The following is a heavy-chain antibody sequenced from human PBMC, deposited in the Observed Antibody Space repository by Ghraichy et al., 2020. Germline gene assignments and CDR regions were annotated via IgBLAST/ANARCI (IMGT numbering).Heavy chain of an antibody. J-gene: IGHJ4*02. Sequence: GGSLRLSCAASGFTFSSYAMHWVRQAPGKGLEWVAVISYDGSNKYYADSVKGRFTISRDNSKNTLYLQMNSLRAEDTAVYYCARGRGYYYDSSGYYSLDYWGQGTLVTVSS. D-gene: IGHD3-22*01. V-gene: IGHV3-30-3*01. CDR2: ISYDGSNK. CDR1: GFTFSSYA. CDR3: ARGRGYYYDSSGYYSLDY.